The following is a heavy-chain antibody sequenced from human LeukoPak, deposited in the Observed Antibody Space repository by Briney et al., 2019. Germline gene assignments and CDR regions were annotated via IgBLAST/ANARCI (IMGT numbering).Heavy chain of an antibody. CDR3: ARDEGSGSPLDY. Sequence: KPGGSLRLSCAGSGFSLSDHYMSWIRQAPGRGLEWVSYSSKSGSTVYQADSVKGRFTTSRDNAKNSLYLQMNSLRAEDTAVYYCARDEGSGSPLDYWGQGTPVTVSS. J-gene: IGHJ4*02. D-gene: IGHD6-19*01. CDR1: GFSLSDHY. CDR2: SSKSGSTV. V-gene: IGHV3-11*01.